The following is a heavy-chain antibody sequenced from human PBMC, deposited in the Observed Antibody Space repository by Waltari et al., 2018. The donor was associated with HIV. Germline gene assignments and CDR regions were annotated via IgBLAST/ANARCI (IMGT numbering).Heavy chain of an antibody. CDR3: ARDRGVVTPNYGMDV. CDR1: GFTFSTYS. D-gene: IGHD2-21*02. CDR2: ISGSRFTI. V-gene: IGHV3-48*01. J-gene: IGHJ6*02. Sequence: EVQLVESGGGLVQPGGSLRLSCAASGFTFSTYSMNWVRQAPGKGLEWVSHISGSRFTIYYADSVKGRFTSSRDNAKNSLYLQMNSLRAEDTAVYYCARDRGVVTPNYGMDVWGQGTTVTVSS.